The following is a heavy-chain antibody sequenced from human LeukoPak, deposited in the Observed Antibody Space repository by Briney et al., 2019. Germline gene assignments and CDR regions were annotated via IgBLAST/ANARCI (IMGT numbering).Heavy chain of an antibody. CDR3: AKDGNTPSGYMDT. Sequence: PGRSLRFSCAAAGFTISSYGRHWLHQAPGKGLERGVIIWYGASNKYYADSGKVRFTISKDNSKNTLYLQMNSLRAEDTAVYYCAKDGNTPSGYMDTWGKGTTVTVSS. V-gene: IGHV3-30*18. CDR1: GFTISSYG. D-gene: IGHD1-26*01. J-gene: IGHJ6*03. CDR2: IWYGASNK.